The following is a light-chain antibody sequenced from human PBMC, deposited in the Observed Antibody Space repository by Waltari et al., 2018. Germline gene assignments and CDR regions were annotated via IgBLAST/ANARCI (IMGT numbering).Light chain of an antibody. V-gene: IGLV1-44*01. CDR2: SNK. Sequence: QSVLTQPPSASGTPGQRVTISCSGSSPNLGSNTVNWYQQLPGTAPKLLIYSNKQRPSGVPDRFSGSKSGTSASLAISGLQSEDEADYYCAAWDDSLNGVFGGGTKLTVL. J-gene: IGLJ3*02. CDR3: AAWDDSLNGV. CDR1: SPNLGSNT.